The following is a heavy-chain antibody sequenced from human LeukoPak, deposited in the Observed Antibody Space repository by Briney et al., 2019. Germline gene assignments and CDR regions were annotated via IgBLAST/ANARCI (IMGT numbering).Heavy chain of an antibody. CDR3: ARERRWLQLFDY. V-gene: IGHV3-74*01. D-gene: IGHD5-24*01. CDR2: INSDGSST. Sequence: QPGGSLRLSCAASGFTFSSYWMHLVRQAPGKGLVWVSRINSDGSSTSYADSVKGRFTISRDNAKNTLYLQMNSMRAEDTAVYYCARERRWLQLFDYWGQGTLVTVSS. CDR1: GFTFSSYW. J-gene: IGHJ4*02.